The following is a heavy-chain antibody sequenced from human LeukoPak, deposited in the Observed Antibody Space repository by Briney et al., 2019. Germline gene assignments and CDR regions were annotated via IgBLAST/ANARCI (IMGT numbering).Heavy chain of an antibody. Sequence: GGSLTLSCAASGFTFSSYAMSWVRQAPGKGLEWVSAISGSGGSTYYADSVKGRFTISTDNSTNTLYLQMNSLRAEDTAVYYCAKFDGNGSGSYYTSLLGYYYYYMDVWGKGTTVTVSS. CDR1: GFTFSSYA. D-gene: IGHD3-10*01. CDR3: AKFDGNGSGSYYTSLLGYYYYYMDV. V-gene: IGHV3-23*01. J-gene: IGHJ6*03. CDR2: ISGSGGST.